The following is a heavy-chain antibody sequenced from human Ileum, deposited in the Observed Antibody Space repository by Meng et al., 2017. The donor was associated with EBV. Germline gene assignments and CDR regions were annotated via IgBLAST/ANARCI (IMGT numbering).Heavy chain of an antibody. CDR2: IHGRGDNI. CDR1: GFTFSNYP. J-gene: IGHJ5*02. D-gene: IGHD3/OR15-3a*01. CDR3: AKEDWYRFDP. Sequence: EVQLVESGEDWVQPGGSLRLSCAASGFTFSNYPMSWVRQAPGKGLEWVATIHGRGDNIFYTDSVKGRFTISRDNSKNTLYLQMNSLRVEDTAVYYCAKEDWYRFDPWGQGALVTVSS. V-gene: IGHV3-23*04.